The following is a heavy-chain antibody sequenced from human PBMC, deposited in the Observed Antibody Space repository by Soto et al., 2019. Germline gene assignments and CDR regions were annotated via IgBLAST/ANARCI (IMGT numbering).Heavy chain of an antibody. V-gene: IGHV3-11*01. Sequence: QVQLVESGGGLVKPGGSLRLSCAASGFTFGDYYMSWIRQAPGKGLEWVSYISSSGSTIYYADSVKGRFTISRDNAKNSLYLQMNSLRAEDTAVYYCARDTGGYDDPRGSAYNWFDPWGQGTLVTVSS. CDR1: GFTFGDYY. D-gene: IGHD5-12*01. J-gene: IGHJ5*02. CDR2: ISSSGSTI. CDR3: ARDTGGYDDPRGSAYNWFDP.